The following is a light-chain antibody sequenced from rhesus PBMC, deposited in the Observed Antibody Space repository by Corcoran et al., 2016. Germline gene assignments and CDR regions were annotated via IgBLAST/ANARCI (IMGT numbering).Light chain of an antibody. V-gene: IGKV3-24*04. CDR2: GAS. CDR1: QRVGSN. Sequence: ETVVTQSPATLSLSPGERATLSCRASQRVGSNLAWYQQKPGQAPRRLIYGASSRATGIPDRFGGSGSGTDFTLTISSREPEDIGVYYCQQSSNLWTFGQGTKVEIK. CDR3: QQSSNLWT. J-gene: IGKJ1*01.